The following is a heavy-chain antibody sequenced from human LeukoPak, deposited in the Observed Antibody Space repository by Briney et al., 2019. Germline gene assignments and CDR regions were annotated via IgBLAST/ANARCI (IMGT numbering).Heavy chain of an antibody. V-gene: IGHV1-46*01. J-gene: IGHJ3*02. CDR2: INPSGGST. CDR1: GYTFTSYY. D-gene: IGHD6-19*01. Sequence: ASVKVSCKASGYTFTSYYMHWVRQAPGQGLEWMGIINPSGGSTSYAQKFQGRVTMTRDMSTSTVYMDLSSLRSEDTAVYYCARDFSIAVSGPADAFDIWGQGTMVTVSS. CDR3: ARDFSIAVSGPADAFDI.